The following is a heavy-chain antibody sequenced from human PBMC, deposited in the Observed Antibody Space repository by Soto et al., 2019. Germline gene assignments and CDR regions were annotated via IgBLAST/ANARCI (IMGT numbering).Heavy chain of an antibody. Sequence: SETLSLSCTVSGVSISSYYWSWIRQPPGKGLEWIGYIYYSGSTNYNPSLKSRVTISVDTSKNQFSLKLSSVTAADTAVYYCARVFYGGYCSSTSCYHDYWGQGTLVTVSS. CDR1: GVSISSYY. CDR2: IYYSGST. D-gene: IGHD2-2*01. CDR3: ARVFYGGYCSSTSCYHDY. J-gene: IGHJ4*02. V-gene: IGHV4-59*01.